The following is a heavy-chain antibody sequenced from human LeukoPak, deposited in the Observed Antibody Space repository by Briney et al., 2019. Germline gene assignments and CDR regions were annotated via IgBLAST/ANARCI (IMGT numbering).Heavy chain of an antibody. CDR3: ARVGSIAAAGRLNWFDP. J-gene: IGHJ5*02. CDR2: IYYSGST. V-gene: IGHV4-39*07. CDR1: GGSISSSSYY. D-gene: IGHD6-13*01. Sequence: SETLSLTRTVSGGSISSSSYYWGWIRQPPGKGLEWIGSIYYSGSTYYNPSLKSRVTISVDTSKNQFSLKLSSVTAADTAVYYCARVGSIAAAGRLNWFDPWGQGTLVTVSS.